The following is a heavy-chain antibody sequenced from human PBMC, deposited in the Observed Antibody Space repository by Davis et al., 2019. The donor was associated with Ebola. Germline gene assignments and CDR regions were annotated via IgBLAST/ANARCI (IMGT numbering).Heavy chain of an antibody. CDR2: ISAYNGNT. J-gene: IGHJ4*02. Sequence: ASVKVSCKASGYTFNLYGISWVRQAPGQGLEWMGWISAYNGNTNYAQRFQDRVTMTTDTSKNTAYMEVRSLRSDDTAVYYCARDGSVAAIELDYWGQGTLVTVSS. CDR3: ARDGSVAAIELDY. CDR1: GYTFNLYG. D-gene: IGHD2-2*02. V-gene: IGHV1-18*01.